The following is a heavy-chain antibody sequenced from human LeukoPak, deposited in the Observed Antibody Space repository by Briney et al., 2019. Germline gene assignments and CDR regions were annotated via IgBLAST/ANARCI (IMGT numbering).Heavy chain of an antibody. Sequence: GGSLRLSCAASGFTFSSYAMSWVRQAPGKGLEWVSAISGSGGSTYYADSVKGRFTISRGNSKNTLYLQMNSLRAEDTAVYYCAKDLRQWPEYFQHWGQGTLVTVSS. D-gene: IGHD6-19*01. CDR1: GFTFSSYA. CDR2: ISGSGGST. J-gene: IGHJ1*01. CDR3: AKDLRQWPEYFQH. V-gene: IGHV3-23*01.